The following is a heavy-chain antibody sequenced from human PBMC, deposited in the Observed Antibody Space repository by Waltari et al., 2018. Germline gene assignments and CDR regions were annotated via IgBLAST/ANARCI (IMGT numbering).Heavy chain of an antibody. J-gene: IGHJ4*02. D-gene: IGHD6-13*01. CDR3: ARGLGSSSWYDY. CDR2: MNPNSENT. Sequence: QVQLVQSGAEVKKPGASVKVSCKASGYTFTSYDINWVRQATGQGLEWMGWMNPNSENTVYAQKCQGRVTMTRNTSISTAYMERSSLRSEDTAVYYCARGLGSSSWYDYWGQGTLVTVSS. V-gene: IGHV1-8*01. CDR1: GYTFTSYD.